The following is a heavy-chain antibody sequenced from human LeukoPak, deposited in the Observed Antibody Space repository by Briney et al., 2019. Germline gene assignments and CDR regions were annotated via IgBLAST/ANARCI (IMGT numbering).Heavy chain of an antibody. CDR3: AREVASAGLDS. J-gene: IGHJ4*02. V-gene: IGHV4-59*01. CDR2: IYYSGST. CDR1: GGSISSYY. Sequence: SETLSLTCTVSGGSISSYYWSWIRQPPGKGLEWIGYIYYSGSTNYNPSLKSRVTISVDTSKNQFSLKLSSVTAADTAVYYCAREVASAGLDSWAQGTLVTVSS. D-gene: IGHD5-12*01.